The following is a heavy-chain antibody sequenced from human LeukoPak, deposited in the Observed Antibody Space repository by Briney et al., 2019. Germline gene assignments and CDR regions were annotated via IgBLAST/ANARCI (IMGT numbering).Heavy chain of an antibody. CDR1: GFTFSSYA. J-gene: IGHJ4*02. V-gene: IGHV3-64*01. D-gene: IGHD2-8*01. CDR2: ISSNGGST. Sequence: GGSLRLSCAASGFTFSSYAMHWVRQAPGKGLEYVSAISSNGGSTYYANSVKGRFTISRDNSKNTLYLQMGSLRAEDMAVYYCARDFNGAVDYWGQGTLVTVPS. CDR3: ARDFNGAVDY.